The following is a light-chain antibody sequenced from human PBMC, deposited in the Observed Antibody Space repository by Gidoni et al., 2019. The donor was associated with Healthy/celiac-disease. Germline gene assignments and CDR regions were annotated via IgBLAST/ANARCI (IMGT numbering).Light chain of an antibody. Sequence: DIQMTQSPSSLSASVGDRVTITCRASHSISRFLNWYQQKPGKAPKLLIYAASSLQSGVPSRFSGRGSGTDFTLIISSLQPEDLVTYYCQQSYSTPQTFGQGTKVGIK. CDR3: QQSYSTPQT. CDR2: AAS. CDR1: HSISRF. V-gene: IGKV1-39*01. J-gene: IGKJ1*01.